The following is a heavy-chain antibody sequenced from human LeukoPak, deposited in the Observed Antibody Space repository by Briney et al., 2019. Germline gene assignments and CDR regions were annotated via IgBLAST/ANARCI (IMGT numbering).Heavy chain of an antibody. CDR3: ARGIWFGELLYFDS. Sequence: PSETLSLTCTVSGGSISSYYWSWIRQPAGKGLEWIGRIHTSGSTNYNPSLKSRVTMSVDTSKNQFSLRLSSVTAADTAVYYCARGIWFGELLYFDSWGQGTLVTVSS. D-gene: IGHD3-10*01. CDR2: IHTSGST. J-gene: IGHJ4*02. CDR1: GGSISSYY. V-gene: IGHV4-4*07.